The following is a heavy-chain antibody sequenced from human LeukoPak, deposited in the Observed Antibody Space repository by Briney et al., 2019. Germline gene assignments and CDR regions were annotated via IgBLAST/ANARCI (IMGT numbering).Heavy chain of an antibody. CDR3: ARLDILTGYSEKY. D-gene: IGHD3-9*01. CDR1: GGSISSSSYY. J-gene: IGHJ4*02. CDR2: IYYSGST. Sequence: PSETLSLTCTVSGGSISSSSYYWGWIRQPPGKGLGWIGSIYYSGSTYYNPSLKSRVTISVDTSKNQFSLKLSSVTAADTAVYYCARLDILTGYSEKYWGQGTLVTVSS. V-gene: IGHV4-39*01.